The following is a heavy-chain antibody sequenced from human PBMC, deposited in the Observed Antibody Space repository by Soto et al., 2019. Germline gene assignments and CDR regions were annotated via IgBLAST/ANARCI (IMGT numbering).Heavy chain of an antibody. CDR1: GCSISLYY. CDR2: IYDSGSP. D-gene: IGHD1-26*01. V-gene: IGHV4-59*01. CDR3: ARGVGSSPPGY. J-gene: IGHJ4*02. Sequence: PSGTLSLTWAISGCSISLYYWSWIGQPPGQALEWIGYIYDSGSPYYNPSLRSRVIISADTSKNQISLKLTSATAADTAVYYCARGVGSSPPGYWGRGTLVTVSS.